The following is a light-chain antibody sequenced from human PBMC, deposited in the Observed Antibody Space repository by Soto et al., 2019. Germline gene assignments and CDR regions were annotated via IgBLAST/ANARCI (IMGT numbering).Light chain of an antibody. Sequence: AIRMTQSPSSFSASTVYRFTITCRASQGISSYLAWYQQKPGKAPKLLIYAASTLQSGVPSRFSGSGSGTDFTLTISCLQSEDFATYYCQQYYSYPRTFGQGTKVDIK. CDR3: QQYYSYPRT. CDR2: AAS. J-gene: IGKJ1*01. V-gene: IGKV1-8*01. CDR1: QGISSY.